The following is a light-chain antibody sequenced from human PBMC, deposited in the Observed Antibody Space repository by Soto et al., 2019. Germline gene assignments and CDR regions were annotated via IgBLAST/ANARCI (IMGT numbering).Light chain of an antibody. V-gene: IGKV3-15*01. J-gene: IGKJ2*01. CDR2: GAS. CDR3: HQFNYWPYT. Sequence: EIVMTQSPVTLSVSPGERATLSCRASQSVSNNLAWYQQKPGQAPRLLIYGASTRATGIPARFSGSGSGTEFTLTISSLQSEDFAVYHCHQFNYWPYTFGQGTKLEIK. CDR1: QSVSNN.